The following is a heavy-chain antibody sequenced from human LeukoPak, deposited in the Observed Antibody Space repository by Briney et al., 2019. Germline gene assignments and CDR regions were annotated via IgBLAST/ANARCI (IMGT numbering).Heavy chain of an antibody. Sequence: PSETLSLTCAAYGGSFSGYYWSWIRQPPGKGLEWIGEINHSGSTNYNPSLKSRVTISVDTSKNQFSLKLSPVTAADTAVYYCARGLGYYDFWSGYSNWFDPWGQGTLVTVSS. CDR3: ARGLGYYDFWSGYSNWFDP. J-gene: IGHJ5*02. CDR1: GGSFSGYY. CDR2: INHSGST. D-gene: IGHD3-3*01. V-gene: IGHV4-34*01.